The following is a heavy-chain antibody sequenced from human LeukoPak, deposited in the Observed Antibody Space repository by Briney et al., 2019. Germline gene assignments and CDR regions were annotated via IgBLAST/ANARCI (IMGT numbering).Heavy chain of an antibody. CDR1: GGSISSGGYY. CDR2: IYYSGST. J-gene: IGHJ3*02. V-gene: IGHV4-31*03. Sequence: PSETLSLTCTVSGGSISSGGYYWSWIRQHPGKGLEWIGYIYYSGSTYYNPSLKSRVTISVDTSKNQFSLKLSSVTAADTAVYYCARAGHYYDISDDAFDIWGQGTMVTVSS. CDR3: ARAGHYYDISDDAFDI. D-gene: IGHD3-22*01.